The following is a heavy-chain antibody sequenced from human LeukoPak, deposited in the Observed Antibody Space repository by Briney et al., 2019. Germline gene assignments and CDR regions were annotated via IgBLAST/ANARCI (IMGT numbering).Heavy chain of an antibody. CDR2: INTDGSST. Sequence: PGGSLRLSCAASGFTFSSYWMHWVRQAPGKGPAWVSRINTDGSSTSYADSVKGRFTISRDNAKNTLYLQMNSLRAEDTAVYYCARSLLYYYDSSGPENWGQGSLVTVSS. CDR3: ARSLLYYYDSSGPEN. J-gene: IGHJ4*02. D-gene: IGHD3-22*01. CDR1: GFTFSSYW. V-gene: IGHV3-74*01.